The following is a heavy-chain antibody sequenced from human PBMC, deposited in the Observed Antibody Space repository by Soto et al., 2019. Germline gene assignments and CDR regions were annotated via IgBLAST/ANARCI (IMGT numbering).Heavy chain of an antibody. D-gene: IGHD3-10*01. V-gene: IGHV1-69*01. CDR2: IIPIFGTA. J-gene: IGHJ4*02. Sequence: QVQLVQSGAEVKKPGSSVKVSCKASGGTFSSYAISWVRQAPGQGLEWMGGIIPIFGTANYAQKFQGRVTITADESTSTAYLELSRLRSEDTAVYYCARTCYYGSGSYYNPFDYWGQGTLVTVSS. CDR3: ARTCYYGSGSYYNPFDY. CDR1: GGTFSSYA.